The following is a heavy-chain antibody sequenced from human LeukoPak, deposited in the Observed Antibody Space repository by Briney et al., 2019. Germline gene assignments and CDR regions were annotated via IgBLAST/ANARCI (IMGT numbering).Heavy chain of an antibody. V-gene: IGHV6-1*01. CDR1: GDSVSTRSAA. J-gene: IGHJ3*02. CDR2: TYYRSKWYD. CDR3: ARAGDCGGDCYSGAFDI. D-gene: IGHD2-21*02. Sequence: SQTLSLTCVISGDSVSTRSAAWNWIRQSPSRGLEWLGRTYYRSKWYDDYAVSVKSRININGDTSKNQFSLQLNSVTPEDTAVYYCARAGDCGGDCYSGAFDIWGQGTMVIVSS.